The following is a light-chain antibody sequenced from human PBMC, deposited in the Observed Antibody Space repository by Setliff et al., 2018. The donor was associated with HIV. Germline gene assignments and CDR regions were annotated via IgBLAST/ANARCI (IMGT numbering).Light chain of an antibody. J-gene: IGLJ1*01. V-gene: IGLV1-40*01. Sequence: QSALTQPPSVSGAPGQRVTISCTGSSSNIGAGFDVHWYQQFPGTAPKLLIYSFTNRPSGVPDRFSGSKSGTLASLVIAGLQAEDEADYYCQSYDSRLSGYVFGTGTKVTVL. CDR3: QSYDSRLSGYV. CDR2: SFT. CDR1: SSNIGAGFD.